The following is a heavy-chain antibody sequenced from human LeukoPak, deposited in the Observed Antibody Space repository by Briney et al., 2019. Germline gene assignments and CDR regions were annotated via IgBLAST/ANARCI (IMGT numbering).Heavy chain of an antibody. CDR1: GFTFTIYG. D-gene: IGHD3-3*01. V-gene: IGHV3-30*03. J-gene: IGHJ6*02. Sequence: GGSLRLSCAASGFTFTIYGMHWVRQAPGKGLEWVAVISFDGTNIYYTDSVKGRLTISRDNSKNTLHLQMNSLRAEDTAVYYCARDYDFWSGQVHYYYYYGMDVWGLGTTVTVSS. CDR3: ARDYDFWSGQVHYYYYYGMDV. CDR2: ISFDGTNI.